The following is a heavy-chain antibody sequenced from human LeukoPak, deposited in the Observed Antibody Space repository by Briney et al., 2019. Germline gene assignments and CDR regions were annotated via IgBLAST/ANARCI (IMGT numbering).Heavy chain of an antibody. Sequence: ASVKVSCKASGYTFTSYGISWVRQAPGQGLEWMGWISAYNGNTNYAQKLQGRVTMTTDTSTSTAYMELRSLRSGDTAVYYCARSYYDKNYYYGMDVWGQGTTVTVSS. J-gene: IGHJ6*02. CDR1: GYTFTSYG. D-gene: IGHD3-22*01. CDR3: ARSYYDKNYYYGMDV. CDR2: ISAYNGNT. V-gene: IGHV1-18*01.